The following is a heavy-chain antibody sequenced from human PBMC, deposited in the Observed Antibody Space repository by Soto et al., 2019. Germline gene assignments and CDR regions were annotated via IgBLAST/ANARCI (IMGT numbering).Heavy chain of an antibody. V-gene: IGHV1-58*01. CDR1: GFTFTSSA. CDR2: IAVGSGNT. Sequence: SVKVSCKASGFTFTSSAVQWVRQARGQRLEWIGWIAVGSGNTNYAQKFQERVTITRDMSTSTAYMELSSLRSEDTAVYYCAAGGYNWNYVLVDYYYGMDVWGQGTTVTVSS. CDR3: AAGGYNWNYVLVDYYYGMDV. D-gene: IGHD1-7*01. J-gene: IGHJ6*02.